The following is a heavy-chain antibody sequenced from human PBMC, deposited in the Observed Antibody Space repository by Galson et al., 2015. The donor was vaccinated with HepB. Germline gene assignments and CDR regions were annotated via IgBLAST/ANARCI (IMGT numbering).Heavy chain of an antibody. CDR3: ARGGGPYYYYAMSS. CDR1: RDIFRSYG. Sequence: SVKVSCKASRDIFRSYGISWVRQAPGQGLEWMGGITPLFDITNYAQKFQGRVTITVDKSTSIVYMELSSLRSEDTAVYYCARGGGPYYYYAMSSWGQGTTGTVSS. D-gene: IGHD3-16*01. CDR2: ITPLFDIT. J-gene: IGHJ5*01. V-gene: IGHV1-69*10.